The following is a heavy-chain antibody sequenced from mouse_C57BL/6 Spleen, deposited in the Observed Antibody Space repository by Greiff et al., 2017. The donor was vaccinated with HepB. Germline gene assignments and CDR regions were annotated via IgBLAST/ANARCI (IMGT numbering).Heavy chain of an antibody. J-gene: IGHJ4*01. D-gene: IGHD1-1*01. V-gene: IGHV1-54*01. CDR3: ARGREYYGSSYAMDY. CDR2: INPGSGGT. CDR1: GYAFTNYL. Sequence: QVQLQQSGAELVRPGTSVKVSCKASGYAFTNYLIEWVKQRPGQGLEWIGVINPGSGGTNYNEKFKGKATLTADKSSSTAYMQLSSLTSEDSAVYFCARGREYYGSSYAMDYWGQGTSVTVSS.